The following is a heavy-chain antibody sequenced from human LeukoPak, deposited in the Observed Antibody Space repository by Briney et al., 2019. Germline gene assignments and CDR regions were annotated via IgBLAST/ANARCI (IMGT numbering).Heavy chain of an antibody. V-gene: IGHV3-30-3*01. CDR2: ISYDGSNK. CDR1: GFTFSSYA. Sequence: GRSLRLSCAASGFTFSSYAMHWVRQAPGKGLEWVAVISYDGSNKYYADSVKGRFTISRDNSKNTLYLQMNSLRAEDTAVYYCARDWLPQAYYDSSGYPDYWGQGTLVTVSS. J-gene: IGHJ4*02. D-gene: IGHD3-22*01. CDR3: ARDWLPQAYYDSSGYPDY.